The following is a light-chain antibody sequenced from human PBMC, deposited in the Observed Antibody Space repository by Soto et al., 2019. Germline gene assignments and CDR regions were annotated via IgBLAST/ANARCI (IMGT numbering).Light chain of an antibody. CDR2: HAS. Sequence: IHMTQSPSTVSASVGDVINISCRAAQDIGDWLAWYQQRPGEAPKLLIFHASTLHSGVPSRFSGTRSGTIFTLTVSGLQPEDFATYYCQQGKSFPYTFVQGTRLET. CDR1: QDIGDW. J-gene: IGKJ2*01. CDR3: QQGKSFPYT. V-gene: IGKV1-12*01.